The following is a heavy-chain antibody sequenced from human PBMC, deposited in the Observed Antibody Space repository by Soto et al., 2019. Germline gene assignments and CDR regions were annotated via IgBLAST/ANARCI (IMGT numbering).Heavy chain of an antibody. Sequence: EVQLVESGGGLVQPDRSLRLSCAASGFTFDDYAMHWVRQAPGKGLEWVSGISWNSGSIGYADSVKGRFTISRDNAKNSLYLQMNSLRAEDTALYYCAKDIGNDFWSGYYGPAAFDIWGQGTMVTVSS. V-gene: IGHV3-9*01. CDR3: AKDIGNDFWSGYYGPAAFDI. D-gene: IGHD3-3*01. J-gene: IGHJ3*02. CDR1: GFTFDDYA. CDR2: ISWNSGSI.